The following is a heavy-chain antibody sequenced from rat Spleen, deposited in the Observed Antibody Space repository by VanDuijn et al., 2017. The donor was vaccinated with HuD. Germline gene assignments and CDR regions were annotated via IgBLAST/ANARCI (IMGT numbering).Heavy chain of an antibody. CDR2: ISNDDSRT. CDR1: GFTFSTYW. CDR3: ARHGYGGYSGPFAY. J-gene: IGHJ3*01. V-gene: IGHV5-7*01. Sequence: EVQLVETGGGLVQPGRSLKLSCVASGFTFSTYWMYWIRQAPKKGLEWVSSISNDDSRTYYRDSVKGRFTISRDNAKSTLYLQMDSLRSEDTATYYCARHGYGGYSGPFAYWGQGTLVTVSS. D-gene: IGHD1-11*01.